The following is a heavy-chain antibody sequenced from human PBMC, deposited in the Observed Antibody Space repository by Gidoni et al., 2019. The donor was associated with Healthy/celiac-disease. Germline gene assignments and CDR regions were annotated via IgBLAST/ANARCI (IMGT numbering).Heavy chain of an antibody. CDR2: IYYSGGT. Sequence: QVQLQESGPGLVTPSQTPSPTCTVSGAPLSSGGYHWSWSRQHPGKGLEWIGYIYYSGGTYYNPSLKSRVTISVDTSKHQFSLKLSSVTAADTAVYYCARVVAVAGYYFDYWGQGTLVTVSS. J-gene: IGHJ4*02. CDR1: GAPLSSGGYH. CDR3: ARVVAVAGYYFDY. V-gene: IGHV4-31*03. D-gene: IGHD6-19*01.